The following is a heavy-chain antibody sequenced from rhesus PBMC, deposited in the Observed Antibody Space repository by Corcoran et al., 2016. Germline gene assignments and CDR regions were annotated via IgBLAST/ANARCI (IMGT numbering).Heavy chain of an antibody. V-gene: IGHV3-134*01. CDR1: GFTFDDYA. CDR3: TRVSYSGSFSY. Sequence: EVQLVESGGALAQPGGSLRLSCAASGFTFDDYAMSWVRQAPGKGLVWVSRMCWNGCPIYYADSVKGRFTISRDNAKNSLFLQMDRLRAEGTAVYYCTRVSYSGSFSYWGQGVLVTVSS. CDR2: MCWNGCPI. D-gene: IGHD6-25*01. J-gene: IGHJ4*01.